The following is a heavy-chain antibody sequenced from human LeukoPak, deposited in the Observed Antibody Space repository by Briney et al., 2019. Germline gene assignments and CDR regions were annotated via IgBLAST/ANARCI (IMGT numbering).Heavy chain of an antibody. Sequence: GGSLRLSCAASGFTFSSYGMHWVRQAPGKGLEWVAVISYDGSNKYYADSVKGRFTISRDNSKNTLYLQMNSLRAEDTAVYYCAKDSSGYIDYWDQGTLVTVSS. CDR3: AKDSSGYIDY. D-gene: IGHD6-19*01. V-gene: IGHV3-30*18. J-gene: IGHJ4*02. CDR2: ISYDGSNK. CDR1: GFTFSSYG.